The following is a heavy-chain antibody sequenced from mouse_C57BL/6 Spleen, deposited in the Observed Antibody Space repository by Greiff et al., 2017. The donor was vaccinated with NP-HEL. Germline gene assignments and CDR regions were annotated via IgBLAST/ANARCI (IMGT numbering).Heavy chain of an antibody. Sequence: EVKLEESGPGLVKPSQSLSLTCSVTGYSITSGYYWNLIRQFPGNKLEWMGYISYDGSNNYNPSLKNRISITRDTSKNQFFLKLNSVTTEDTATYYCARGLHFDYWGQGTTLTVSS. CDR3: ARGLHFDY. V-gene: IGHV3-6*01. CDR1: GYSITSGYY. CDR2: ISYDGSN. J-gene: IGHJ2*01. D-gene: IGHD2-2*01.